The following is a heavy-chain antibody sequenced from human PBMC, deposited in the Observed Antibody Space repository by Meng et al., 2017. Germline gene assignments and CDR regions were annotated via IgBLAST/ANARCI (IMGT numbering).Heavy chain of an antibody. V-gene: IGHV4-4*02. Sequence: ESGSGLVTPSGPLSPTCAVSGGSISSSNWWSWVRQPPGKGLEWIGEIYHSGSTNYNPSLKSRVTISVDKSKNQFSLKLSSVTAADTAVYYCARAGVGYYDSSGPYSYWGQGTLVTVSS. CDR3: ARAGVGYYDSSGPYSY. D-gene: IGHD3-22*01. CDR2: IYHSGST. J-gene: IGHJ4*02. CDR1: GGSISSSNW.